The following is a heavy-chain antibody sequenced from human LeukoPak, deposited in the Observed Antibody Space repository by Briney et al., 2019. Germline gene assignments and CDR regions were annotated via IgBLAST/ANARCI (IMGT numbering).Heavy chain of an antibody. V-gene: IGHV3-7*01. CDR3: ARDSGYGFDY. Sequence: GGSLRLSRAASGFTFSSYWMSWVRQAPGKGLEWVANIKQDGNEKYYVDSVKGRFTISRDNAKNSLYLQMNSLRAEDTAMYYCARDSGYGFDYWGQGTLVTVSS. CDR2: IKQDGNEK. CDR1: GFTFSSYW. D-gene: IGHD5-12*01. J-gene: IGHJ4*02.